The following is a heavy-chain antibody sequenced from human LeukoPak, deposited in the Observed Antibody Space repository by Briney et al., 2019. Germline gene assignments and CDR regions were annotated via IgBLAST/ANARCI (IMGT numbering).Heavy chain of an antibody. CDR1: GFTVSNNY. J-gene: IGHJ4*02. V-gene: IGHV3-53*01. CDR3: ARDPTTVVSFDY. D-gene: IGHD4-23*01. CDR2: IYSGGST. Sequence: GGSLRLSCAASGFTVSNNYMSWVRQAPGKGLEWVSVIYSGGSTYYADSVKGRFTISRDNSKNTLYLQMNSLRAEDTAVYYCARDPTTVVSFDYWGQGTLVTVSS.